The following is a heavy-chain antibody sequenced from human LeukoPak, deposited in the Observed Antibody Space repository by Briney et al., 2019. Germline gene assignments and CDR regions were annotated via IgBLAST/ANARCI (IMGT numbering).Heavy chain of an antibody. CDR3: ARKVVCSSTSCYSDY. CDR1: GGSFSGYC. Sequence: PSETLSLTCAVYGGSFSGYCWSWIRQPPGKGLEWIGEINHSGSTNYNPSLKSRVTISVDTSKNQFSLKLSSVTAADTAVYYCARKVVCSSTSCYSDYWGQGTLVTVSS. V-gene: IGHV4-34*01. CDR2: INHSGST. J-gene: IGHJ4*02. D-gene: IGHD2-2*01.